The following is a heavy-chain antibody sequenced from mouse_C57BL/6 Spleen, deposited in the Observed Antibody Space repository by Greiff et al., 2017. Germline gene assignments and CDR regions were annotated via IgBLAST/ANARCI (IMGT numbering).Heavy chain of an antibody. CDR1: GFTFSSYA. V-gene: IGHV5-4*01. CDR2: ISDGGSYT. D-gene: IGHD2-2*01. Sequence: EVMLVESGGGLVKPGGSLKLSCAASGFTFSSYAMSWVRQTPEKRLEWVATISDGGSYTYYPDNVKGRFTISRDNAKNNLYLQMSHLKSEDTAMYYGARDGGGYDVYYAMDYWGQGTSVTVSS. CDR3: ARDGGGYDVYYAMDY. J-gene: IGHJ4*01.